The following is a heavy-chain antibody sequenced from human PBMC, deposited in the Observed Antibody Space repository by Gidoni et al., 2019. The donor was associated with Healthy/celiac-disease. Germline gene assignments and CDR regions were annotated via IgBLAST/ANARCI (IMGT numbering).Heavy chain of an antibody. D-gene: IGHD3-22*01. CDR1: GFTFADYA. J-gene: IGHJ4*02. Sequence: EVQLVESGGGLVQPGRSLRLSCAASGFTFADYAMHWVRQAPGKGLEWVSGISWNSGSIGYADSVKGRFTISRDNAKNSLYLQMNSLRAEDTALYYCAKATHYYYDSSGYYYEHFDYWGQGTLVTVSS. CDR3: AKATHYYYDSSGYYYEHFDY. V-gene: IGHV3-9*01. CDR2: ISWNSGSI.